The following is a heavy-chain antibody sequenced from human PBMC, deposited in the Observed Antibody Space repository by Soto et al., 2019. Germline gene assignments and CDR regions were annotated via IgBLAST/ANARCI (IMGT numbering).Heavy chain of an antibody. V-gene: IGHV1-46*01. J-gene: IGHJ4*02. D-gene: IGHD6-13*01. Sequence: QVQLVQSGAEVKKSGASVKLSCKASGYTFINYYIHWVRQAPGQGLEWMGIFNPTSGSTNYAQKFQGRVTWTMDTSTRTVYMELSSLRFDDTAVYYCARDLAAGDYWGQGTLVTVSS. CDR1: GYTFINYY. CDR2: FNPTSGST. CDR3: ARDLAAGDY.